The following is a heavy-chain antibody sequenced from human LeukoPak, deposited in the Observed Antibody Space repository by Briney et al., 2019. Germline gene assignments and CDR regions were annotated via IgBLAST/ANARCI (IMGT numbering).Heavy chain of an antibody. V-gene: IGHV3-30*03. CDR1: GFTFSNAY. J-gene: IGHJ4*02. Sequence: GGSLGLSCVASGFTFSNAYMSWVRQAPGKGLEWVAVISYDGNNKYYADSVKGRFTISRDNSKNTLYLQMNSLRAEDTAVYYCARDYDGYSRFDYWGQGTLVTISS. CDR2: ISYDGNNK. D-gene: IGHD5-18*01. CDR3: ARDYDGYSRFDY.